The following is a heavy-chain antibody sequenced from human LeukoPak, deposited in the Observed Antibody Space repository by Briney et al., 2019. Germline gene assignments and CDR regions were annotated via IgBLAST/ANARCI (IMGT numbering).Heavy chain of an antibody. CDR2: IIPILGIA. J-gene: IGHJ6*02. D-gene: IGHD2-2*01. Sequence: ASVKVSCKASGGTFSSYAISWVRQAPGQGLEWMGRIIPILGIANYAQKFQGRVTITADKSTSTAYMELSSLRSENTAVYYCARDDCSSTSCYAVYYYYGMDVWGQGTSVTVSS. CDR1: GGTFSSYA. V-gene: IGHV1-69*04. CDR3: ARDDCSSTSCYAVYYYYGMDV.